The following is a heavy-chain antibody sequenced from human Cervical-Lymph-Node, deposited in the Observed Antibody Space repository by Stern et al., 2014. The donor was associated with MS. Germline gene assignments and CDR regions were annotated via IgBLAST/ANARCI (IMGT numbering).Heavy chain of an antibody. CDR3: AGMSDY. CDR2: IYTSGST. V-gene: IGHV4-61*02. CDR1: GGSISSGSYY. J-gene: IGHJ4*02. Sequence: QVQLQESGPGLVKPSQTLSLTCTVSGGSISSGSYYWSWIRQPAGKGLEWIGRIYTSGSTNYNPSLKSRVTISVDTYKNHFSLKRSSVTAADTAVYYCAGMSDYWGQGTLVTVSS.